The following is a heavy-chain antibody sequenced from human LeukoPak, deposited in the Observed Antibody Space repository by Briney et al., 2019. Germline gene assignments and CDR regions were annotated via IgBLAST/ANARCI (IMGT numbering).Heavy chain of an antibody. V-gene: IGHV3-21*01. D-gene: IGHD5-24*01. CDR2: ISSSSSYI. CDR3: ARDQRDGYNSFDY. Sequence: GGSLRLSCTASGFTFSSYSLNWVRQAPGKGLEWVSSISSSSSYIYYADSVKGRFTISRDNAKNSLYLQMNSLRAEDTAVYYCARDQRDGYNSFDYWGQGTLVTVSS. J-gene: IGHJ4*02. CDR1: GFTFSSYS.